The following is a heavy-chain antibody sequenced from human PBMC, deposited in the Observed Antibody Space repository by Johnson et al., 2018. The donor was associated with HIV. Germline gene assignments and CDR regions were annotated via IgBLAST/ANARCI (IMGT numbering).Heavy chain of an antibody. CDR2: IYSGGST. D-gene: IGHD1-26*01. Sequence: VQLVESGGGLVQPGGSLRLSCAASGFTVSSNYMSWVRQAPGMGLEWVSVIYSGGSTYYAASVKGRFTISRDNSKNTLYLQMNSLRAEDTAVYYCARDLSEGELGHAFDIWGQGTMVTVSS. V-gene: IGHV3-66*01. CDR3: ARDLSEGELGHAFDI. CDR1: GFTVSSNY. J-gene: IGHJ3*02.